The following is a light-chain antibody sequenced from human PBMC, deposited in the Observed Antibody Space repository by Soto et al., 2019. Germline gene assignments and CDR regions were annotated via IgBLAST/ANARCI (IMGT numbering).Light chain of an antibody. CDR2: GAS. J-gene: IGKJ1*01. CDR1: QSVSSSY. V-gene: IGKV3-20*01. Sequence: EIVLTQSPGTLSLSPGERATLSCRASQSVSSSYLAWYQQKRGQAPRFLIYGASSRATGIPDRFSGSGSGTDFTLTISRLETEDFAVYYCQQYDSSPKTFGQGTKVDIK. CDR3: QQYDSSPKT.